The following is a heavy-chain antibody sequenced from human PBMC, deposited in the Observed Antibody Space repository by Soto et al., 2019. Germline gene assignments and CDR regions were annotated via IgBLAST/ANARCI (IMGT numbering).Heavy chain of an antibody. CDR3: ARPREAGEHSYGVDV. CDR2: IYPGDSDT. CDR1: GYSFTSYW. D-gene: IGHD6-19*01. Sequence: GESLQISCKGSGYSFTSYWIGWVRQMPGKGLEWMGIIYPGDSDTRYSPSFQGQVTISADKSISTAYLQWSSPKASDTAMYYCARPREAGEHSYGVDVWGQGATVTVS. V-gene: IGHV5-51*01. J-gene: IGHJ6*02.